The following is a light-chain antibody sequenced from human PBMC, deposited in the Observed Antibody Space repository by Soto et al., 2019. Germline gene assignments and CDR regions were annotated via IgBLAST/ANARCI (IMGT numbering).Light chain of an antibody. V-gene: IGLV1-40*01. J-gene: IGLJ3*02. Sequence: QSVLTQPPSVSGAPGQRVTISCTGSSSNIGAGYDVHWYQQLPGTAPKLLIYRDSTRPSGVPDRFSGSKSGTSASLAITGLQAEDEADYYCQSYDSSPSGSVFGGGTKLTVL. CDR1: SSNIGAGYD. CDR2: RDS. CDR3: QSYDSSPSGSV.